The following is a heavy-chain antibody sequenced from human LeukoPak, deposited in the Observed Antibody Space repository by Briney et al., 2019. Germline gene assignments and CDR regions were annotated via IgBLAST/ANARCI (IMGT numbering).Heavy chain of an antibody. D-gene: IGHD3-22*01. J-gene: IGHJ5*02. CDR2: IYTSGST. V-gene: IGHV4-4*07. Sequence: PSETLSLTCTVSGGSISSYYWSWIRQPAGKGLEWIGRIYTSGSTNYNPSLKSRVTMSVDTSKNQFSLKLSSVTAADTAVYYCARELYYYDSSGYWGINWFDPWGQGTLVTVSS. CDR1: GGSISSYY. CDR3: ARELYYYDSSGYWGINWFDP.